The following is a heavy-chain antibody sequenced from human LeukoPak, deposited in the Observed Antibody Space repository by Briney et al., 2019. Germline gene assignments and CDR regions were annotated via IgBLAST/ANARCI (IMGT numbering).Heavy chain of an antibody. CDR1: GYSFTSYG. V-gene: IGHV1-18*01. CDR2: ISAYNGNT. J-gene: IGHJ4*02. CDR3: ARWARYGDYELVPTDY. D-gene: IGHD4-17*01. Sequence: ASVKVSCKASGYSFTSYGINWVRQAPGQGLEWMGWISAYNGNTNYAQKFQGRVTMTTDTSTTTAYMELRSLRSDDTAVYYCARWARYGDYELVPTDYWGQGTLVTVSS.